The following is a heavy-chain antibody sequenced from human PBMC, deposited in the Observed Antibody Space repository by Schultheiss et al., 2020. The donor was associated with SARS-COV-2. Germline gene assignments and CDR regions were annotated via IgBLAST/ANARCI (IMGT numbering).Heavy chain of an antibody. CDR2: IFYSGNT. CDR1: GGSIRSYY. Sequence: SETLSLTCTVSGGSIRSYYWSWIRQPPGKDLEWVGYIFYSGNTDYNPSLKSRLTISVDTSKNQFSLKLRSVTAADTAVYFCARCSSGYYGFDSWGQGTLVIVSS. J-gene: IGHJ4*02. V-gene: IGHV4-59*01. D-gene: IGHD3-22*01. CDR3: ARCSSGYYGFDS.